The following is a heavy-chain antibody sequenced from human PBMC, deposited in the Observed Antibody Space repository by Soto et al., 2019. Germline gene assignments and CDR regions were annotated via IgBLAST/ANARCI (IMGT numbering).Heavy chain of an antibody. CDR3: ARAGDIVVVPAGSGFDP. V-gene: IGHV1-2*04. CDR1: GYTFTGYY. D-gene: IGHD2-2*01. CDR2: INPNSGGT. Sequence: ASVKVSCKSFGYTFTGYYMHWVRQAPGQGLEWMGWINPNSGGTNYAQKFQGWVTMTRDTSISTAYMELSRLRSDDTAVYYCARAGDIVVVPAGSGFDPWGQGTLVTVSS. J-gene: IGHJ5*02.